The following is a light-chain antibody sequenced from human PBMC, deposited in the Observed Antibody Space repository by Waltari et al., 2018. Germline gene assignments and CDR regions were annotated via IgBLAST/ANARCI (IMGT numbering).Light chain of an antibody. CDR2: DVS. Sequence: QSALTQPASVSGSPGQSTTISCTGTSSDVGGANYVSWYQQPPGKAPKLMIYDVSKRPSGVSNRFSGSKSGNTASLTISGLQAEDEADYYCSSYTSSSILFGGGTKLTVL. J-gene: IGLJ2*01. V-gene: IGLV2-14*01. CDR3: SSYTSSSIL. CDR1: SSDVGGANY.